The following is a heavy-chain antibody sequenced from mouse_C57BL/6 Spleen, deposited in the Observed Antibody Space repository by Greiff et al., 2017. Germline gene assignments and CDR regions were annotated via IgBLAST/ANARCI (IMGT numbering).Heavy chain of an antibody. CDR1: GFTFSSYA. Sequence: EVQGVESGEGLVKPGGSLKLSCAASGFTFSSYAMSWVRQTPEKRLEWVAYISSGGDYIYYADTVKGRFTISRDNARNTLYLQMSSLKSEDTAMYYCAREALLRSYWYFGGWGTGTTVTVAS. V-gene: IGHV5S21*01. D-gene: IGHD1-1*01. J-gene: IGHJ1*03. CDR3: AREALLRSYWYFGG. CDR2: ISSGGDYI.